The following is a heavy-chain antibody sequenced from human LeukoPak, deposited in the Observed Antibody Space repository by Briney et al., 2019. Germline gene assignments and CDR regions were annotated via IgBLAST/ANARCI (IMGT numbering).Heavy chain of an antibody. V-gene: IGHV3-21*01. CDR2: ISSSSSYI. Sequence: GGSLRLSCAASGFTFSSYGMSWVRQAPGKGLEWVSSISSSSSYIYYADSVKGRFTISRDNAKNSLYLQMNSLRAEDTAVYYCARAGCSSTSCQYGDYWGQGTLVTVSS. J-gene: IGHJ4*02. D-gene: IGHD2-2*01. CDR1: GFTFSSYG. CDR3: ARAGCSSTSCQYGDY.